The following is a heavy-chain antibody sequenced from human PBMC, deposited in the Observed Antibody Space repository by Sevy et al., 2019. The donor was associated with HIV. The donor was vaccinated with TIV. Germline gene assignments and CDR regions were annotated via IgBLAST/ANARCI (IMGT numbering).Heavy chain of an antibody. CDR3: AGVVGATTTYYYYGMDV. D-gene: IGHD1-26*01. Sequence: GGSLRLSCAASGFTFDDYAMHWVRQAPGKGLEWVSAISGSGGSTYYADSVKGRFTISRDNSKNTLYLQMNSLRAEDTAVYYCAGVVGATTTYYYYGMDVWGQGTTVTVSS. CDR2: ISGSGGST. V-gene: IGHV3-23*01. CDR1: GFTFDDYA. J-gene: IGHJ6*02.